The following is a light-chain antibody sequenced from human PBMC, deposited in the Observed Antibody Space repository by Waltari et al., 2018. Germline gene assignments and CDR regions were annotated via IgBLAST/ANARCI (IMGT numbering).Light chain of an antibody. CDR1: QSISTW. Sequence: DIQMTQSPSTLSASVGDRITITCRASQSISTWLAWYQQKPGKAPKLLIYKASNLESGVPSRFSGSGSGTEFTLTISSLQPDDFATCYCQQYNSYHTFGQGTKLEIK. J-gene: IGKJ2*01. CDR2: KAS. CDR3: QQYNSYHT. V-gene: IGKV1-5*03.